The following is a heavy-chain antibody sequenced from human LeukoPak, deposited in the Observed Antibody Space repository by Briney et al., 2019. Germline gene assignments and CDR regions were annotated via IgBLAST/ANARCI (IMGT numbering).Heavy chain of an antibody. CDR2: IYTSGST. J-gene: IGHJ6*03. Sequence: SETLSLTCTVSGGSISTGSYYWSWLRQPAGKGLEWIGRIYTSGSTNYNPSLKSRVTISVDTSKNQFSLKLSSVTAADTAVYYCARGLSDDILTDYYYYYMDVWGKGTPVTVSS. D-gene: IGHD3-9*01. CDR3: ARGLSDDILTDYYYYYMDV. V-gene: IGHV4-61*02. CDR1: GGSISTGSYY.